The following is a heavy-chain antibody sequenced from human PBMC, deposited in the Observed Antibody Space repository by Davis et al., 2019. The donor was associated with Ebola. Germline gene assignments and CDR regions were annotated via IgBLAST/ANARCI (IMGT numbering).Heavy chain of an antibody. V-gene: IGHV5-10-1*01. CDR1: GYSFTSYW. D-gene: IGHD6-6*01. Sequence: GESLKISCKGSGYSFTSYWINWVRQMPGKGLEWMGRIDPSDSYTNYSPSFQGHVTISADKSISTAYLQWSSLKASDTAMYYCARHETSIAAPLVWYDPWGQGTLVTVSS. J-gene: IGHJ5*02. CDR2: IDPSDSYT. CDR3: ARHETSIAAPLVWYDP.